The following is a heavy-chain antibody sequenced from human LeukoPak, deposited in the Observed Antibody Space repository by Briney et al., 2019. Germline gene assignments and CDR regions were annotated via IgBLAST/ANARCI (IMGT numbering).Heavy chain of an antibody. D-gene: IGHD3-22*01. J-gene: IGHJ4*02. CDR2: INSDGSST. CDR3: ARDPDYYDSSGYDY. Sequence: GGSLRLSCAASGFTFISYSMNWVRQAPGKGLVWVSRINSDGSSTSYADSVKGRFTISRDNAKNTLYLQMNSLRAEDTAVYYCARDPDYYDSSGYDYWGQGTLVTVSS. CDR1: GFTFISYS. V-gene: IGHV3-74*01.